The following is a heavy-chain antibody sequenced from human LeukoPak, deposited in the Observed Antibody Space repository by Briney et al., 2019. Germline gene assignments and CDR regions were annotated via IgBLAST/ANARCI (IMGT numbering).Heavy chain of an antibody. V-gene: IGHV3-15*01. J-gene: IGHJ4*02. CDR3: TTETVLLRYFDWLSTASSPSYYFDY. CDR1: GFTFSNAW. D-gene: IGHD3-9*01. Sequence: GGSLRLSCAASGFTFSNAWMSWVRQAPGKGLEWVGRIKSKTDGGTTDYAAPVKGRFTISRDDSKNTLYLQMNSLKTEDTAVYYCTTETVLLRYFDWLSTASSPSYYFDYWGQGTLVTVSP. CDR2: IKSKTDGGTT.